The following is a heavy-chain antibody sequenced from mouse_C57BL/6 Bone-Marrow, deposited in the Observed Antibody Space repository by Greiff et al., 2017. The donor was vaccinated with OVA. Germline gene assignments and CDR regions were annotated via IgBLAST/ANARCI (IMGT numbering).Heavy chain of an antibody. CDR3: ARERENDQAWFAY. CDR1: GYTFTSSG. Sequence: VQLQQSGAELARPGASVKLSCKASGYTFTSSGISWVKQRTGQGLEWIGEIYPRSGNTYYNEKFKGKATLTADKSSSTAYMELRSLTSEDSAVDFCARERENDQAWFAYWGQGTLVTVSA. J-gene: IGHJ3*01. D-gene: IGHD2-12*01. V-gene: IGHV1-81*01. CDR2: IYPRSGNT.